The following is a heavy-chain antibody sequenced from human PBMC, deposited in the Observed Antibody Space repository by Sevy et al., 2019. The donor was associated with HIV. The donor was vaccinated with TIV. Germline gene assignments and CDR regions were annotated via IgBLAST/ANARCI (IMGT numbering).Heavy chain of an antibody. V-gene: IGHV3-21*01. Sequence: GGSLRLSCAASGFTFSTYSMNWVRQAPGKGLEWVSSISISSNYIYYADSLKGRFTISRDNANNSLYLQMNSLRADDTAVYYCARDGARITMVQGVMAYYHGMDVWGQGTTVTVSS. CDR1: GFTFSTYS. D-gene: IGHD3-10*01. J-gene: IGHJ6*02. CDR3: ARDGARITMVQGVMAYYHGMDV. CDR2: ISISSNYI.